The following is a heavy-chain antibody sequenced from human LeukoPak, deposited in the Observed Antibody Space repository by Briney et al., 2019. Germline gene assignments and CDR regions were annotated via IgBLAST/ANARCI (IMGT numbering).Heavy chain of an antibody. CDR3: AKGQYCSGRSCYDDAFDI. CDR1: GFTFSSYA. D-gene: IGHD2-15*01. V-gene: IGHV3-23*01. Sequence: PGGSLRLSCAASGFTFSSYAMSWVRQAPGKGLEWVSAISGSGGSTYYADSVKGRFTISRDNSKNTLYLQMNSLRAEDTAVYYCAKGQYCSGRSCYDDAFDIWGQGTMVTVSS. CDR2: ISGSGGST. J-gene: IGHJ3*02.